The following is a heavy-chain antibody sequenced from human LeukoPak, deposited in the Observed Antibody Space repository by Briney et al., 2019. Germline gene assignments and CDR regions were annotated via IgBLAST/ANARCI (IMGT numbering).Heavy chain of an antibody. V-gene: IGHV3-9*01. Sequence: GRSLRLSCAASGFTFDDYAMHWVRQAPGKGLEWVSGISWNSGSIGYADSVKGRFTISRDNAKNSLYLQMNSLRAEDTALYYCAKDTHYYGSGSYYNVDYWGQGTLVTVSS. CDR2: ISWNSGSI. CDR1: GFTFDDYA. D-gene: IGHD3-10*01. J-gene: IGHJ4*02. CDR3: AKDTHYYGSGSYYNVDY.